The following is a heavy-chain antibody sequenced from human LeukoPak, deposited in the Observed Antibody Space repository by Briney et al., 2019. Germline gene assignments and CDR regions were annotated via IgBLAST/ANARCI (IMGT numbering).Heavy chain of an antibody. CDR3: ASLVGATALDY. V-gene: IGHV3-21*01. CDR1: GFTFSGYS. D-gene: IGHD1-26*01. CDR2: ISSSSSYI. Sequence: GGSLRLSCAASGFTFSGYSMNWVRQAPGKGLEWVSSISSSSSYIYYADSVKGRFTISRDNAKNSLYLKMNSLRAEDTAVYYCASLVGATALDYWGQGTLVTVSS. J-gene: IGHJ4*02.